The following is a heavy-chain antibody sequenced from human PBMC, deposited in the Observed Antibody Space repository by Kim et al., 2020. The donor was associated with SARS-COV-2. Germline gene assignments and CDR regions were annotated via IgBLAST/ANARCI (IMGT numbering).Heavy chain of an antibody. D-gene: IGHD1-7*01. Sequence: SLKSRVTMSVDTSKNQFSLKLSSVTAADTAVYYCAGSSITGTKERPFDPWGQGTLVTVSS. CDR3: AGSSITGTKERPFDP. J-gene: IGHJ5*02. V-gene: IGHV4-4*07.